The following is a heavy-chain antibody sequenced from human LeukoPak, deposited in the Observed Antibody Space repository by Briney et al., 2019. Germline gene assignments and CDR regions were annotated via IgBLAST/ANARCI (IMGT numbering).Heavy chain of an antibody. CDR2: ISSSSLYR. V-gene: IGHV3-21*01. Sequence: GGSLRLSCAASGFTFSSYTINWVRQAPGKGLEWVSSISSSSLYRFYADSVRGRFTISRDNAKNSLYLQMNSLRAEDTAVYYCAKELLSGLAYCGGDCPYAFDIWGQGTMVTVSS. CDR3: AKELLSGLAYCGGDCPYAFDI. D-gene: IGHD2-21*02. J-gene: IGHJ3*02. CDR1: GFTFSSYT.